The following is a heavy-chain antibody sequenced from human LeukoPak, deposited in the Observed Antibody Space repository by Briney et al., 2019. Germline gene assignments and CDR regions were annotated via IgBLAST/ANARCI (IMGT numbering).Heavy chain of an antibody. Sequence: SETLSLTCAVYGGSFSGYYWSGIREPPGKGLEWSGESNQSGSTNYNPSLKSRVTISVDTSKNQFSLKLSSVTAADTAVYYCARGGLVVPAAMRIRLSYFDYWGQGTLVTVSS. CDR1: GGSFSGYY. V-gene: IGHV4-34*01. CDR2: SNQSGST. J-gene: IGHJ4*02. D-gene: IGHD2-2*01. CDR3: ARGGLVVPAAMRIRLSYFDY.